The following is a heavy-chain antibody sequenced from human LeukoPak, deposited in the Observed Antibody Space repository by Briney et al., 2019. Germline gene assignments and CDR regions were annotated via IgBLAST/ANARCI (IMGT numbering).Heavy chain of an antibody. CDR2: ITAGGGIT. J-gene: IGHJ4*02. Sequence: GGSLRLSCAASGFTFSNYPMSWVRQAPGKGLEWVSLITAGGGITYYADSVKGRFTISRDNSKNTLYLQMNSLRVEDTAIYYCAKGRGYCTGGSCYSDYWGQGTMVTVSS. D-gene: IGHD2-15*01. CDR3: AKGRGYCTGGSCYSDY. V-gene: IGHV3-23*01. CDR1: GFTFSNYP.